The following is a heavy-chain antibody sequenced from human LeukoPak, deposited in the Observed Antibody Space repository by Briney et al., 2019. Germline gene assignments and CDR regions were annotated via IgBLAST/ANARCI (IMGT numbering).Heavy chain of an antibody. CDR2: MSPNSGNT. D-gene: IGHD1-26*01. CDR1: GYTFTSYD. J-gene: IGHJ3*02. CDR3: ARDLPWESNAFDI. Sequence: ASVKVSCKASGYTFTSYDINWVRQATGQGLEWMGWMSPNSGNTGYAQKFQGRVTMTRNTSISTAYMELSSLRSEDTAVYYCARDLPWESNAFDIWGQGTMVTVSS. V-gene: IGHV1-8*01.